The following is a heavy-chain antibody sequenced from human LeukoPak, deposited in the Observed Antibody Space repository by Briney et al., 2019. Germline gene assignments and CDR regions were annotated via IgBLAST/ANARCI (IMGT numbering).Heavy chain of an antibody. CDR1: GYSISSGHY. V-gene: IGHV4-38-2*02. J-gene: IGHJ3*02. Sequence: SETLSLTCTVSGYSISSGHYWGWIRQPPGKGLEWIGSIYHSGSTYYNPSLKSRVTISVDTSKNQFSLKLSSVTAADTAVYYCARTGRQYDFWSGSLNFDIWGQGTMVTVSS. CDR2: IYHSGST. CDR3: ARTGRQYDFWSGSLNFDI. D-gene: IGHD3-3*01.